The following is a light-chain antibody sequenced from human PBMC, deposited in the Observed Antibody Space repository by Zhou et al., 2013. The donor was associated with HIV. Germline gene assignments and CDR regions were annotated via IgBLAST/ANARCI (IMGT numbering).Light chain of an antibody. CDR2: PAS. J-gene: IGKJ2*01. Sequence: DIQMTQSPSFVSASVGDRVTITCRASENIDNRLAWFQHKPGRAPRLLIFPASTLQRGVSSRFSGSGSGTDFTLTISGLQPEDFATYYCQQADSFPPYTFGLGTHLDIK. CDR3: QQADSFPPYT. V-gene: IGKV1-12*01. CDR1: ENIDNR.